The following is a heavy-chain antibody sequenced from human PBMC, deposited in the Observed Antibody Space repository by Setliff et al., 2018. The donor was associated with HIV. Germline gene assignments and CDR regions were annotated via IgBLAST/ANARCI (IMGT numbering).Heavy chain of an antibody. CDR2: IYTSGST. J-gene: IGHJ4*02. Sequence: PSETLSLTCTVSGGSISSSSYYRSWIRQPPGKGLEWIGYIYTSGSTNYNPSLKTRVTISIDTSKKQVSLKLSSVTAADTAVYYCARHANYDFWSGYWGYYFDYWGQGTLVTVSS. CDR1: GGSISSSSYY. V-gene: IGHV4-61*05. CDR3: ARHANYDFWSGYWGYYFDY. D-gene: IGHD3-3*01.